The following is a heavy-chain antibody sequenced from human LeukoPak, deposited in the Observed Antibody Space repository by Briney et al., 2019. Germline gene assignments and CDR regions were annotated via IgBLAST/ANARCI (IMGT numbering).Heavy chain of an antibody. CDR2: INHSGDT. CDR1: GVPFSGYH. V-gene: IGHV4-34*01. D-gene: IGHD1-1*01. Sequence: SETLSLTCAVYGVPFSGYHWSWIRQPPGKGLEWIGEINHSGDTNYNPSLKSRVTMSIDTAKNQFSLKLSSVTAADTAVYYCARDRGTWNDDGFDYWGQGTLVTVSS. CDR3: ARDRGTWNDDGFDY. J-gene: IGHJ4*02.